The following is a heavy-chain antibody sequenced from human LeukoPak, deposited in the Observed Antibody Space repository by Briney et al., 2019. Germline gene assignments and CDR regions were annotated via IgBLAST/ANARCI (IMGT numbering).Heavy chain of an antibody. D-gene: IGHD2-2*01. J-gene: IGHJ6*02. CDR3: ARDLVVVPAAIGSTDYYYYGMDV. Sequence: SETLSLTCTVSGGSISSSSYYWSWIRQHPGKGLEWIGYIYYSGSTYYNPSLKSRVTISVDTSKNQFSLKLSSVTAADTAVYYCARDLVVVPAAIGSTDYYYYGMDVWGQGTTVTVSS. CDR2: IYYSGST. V-gene: IGHV4-31*03. CDR1: GGSISSSSYY.